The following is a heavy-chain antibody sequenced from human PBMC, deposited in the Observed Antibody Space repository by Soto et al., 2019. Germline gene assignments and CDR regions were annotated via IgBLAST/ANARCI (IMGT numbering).Heavy chain of an antibody. CDR1: GYSFTSYW. V-gene: IGHV5-51*01. J-gene: IGHJ4*02. Sequence: GESLKISCKGSGYSFTSYWIGWVRQMPGKGLEWMGIIYPGDSDTRYSPSFQGQVTISADKSISTAYLQWSSLKASDTAMYYCARGSDYCSSTSCSLDYWGQGTLVTVSS. D-gene: IGHD2-2*01. CDR3: ARGSDYCSSTSCSLDY. CDR2: IYPGDSDT.